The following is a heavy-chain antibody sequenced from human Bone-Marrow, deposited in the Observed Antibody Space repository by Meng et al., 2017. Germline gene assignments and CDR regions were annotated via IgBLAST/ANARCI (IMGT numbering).Heavy chain of an antibody. CDR2: INHSGGT. CDR1: GGSFSGYY. V-gene: IGHV4-34*01. Sequence: ETLSLTCAVYGGSFSGYYWSWNRQPPGKGLEWIGEINHSGGTNYNPSLKSRVTISVDTSKNQFSLKLSSGTAADTAVYYCARPNSGSYYTDAFDIWGQGTMVTVSS. D-gene: IGHD3-10*01. CDR3: ARPNSGSYYTDAFDI. J-gene: IGHJ3*02.